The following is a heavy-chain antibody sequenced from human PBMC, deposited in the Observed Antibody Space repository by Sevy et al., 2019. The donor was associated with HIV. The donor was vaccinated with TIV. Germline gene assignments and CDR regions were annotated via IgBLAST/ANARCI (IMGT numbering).Heavy chain of an antibody. J-gene: IGHJ3*02. V-gene: IGHV3-30-3*01. CDR1: GFTFSSYA. CDR3: ASGQLPYHDAFDI. Sequence: GGSLRLSCAASGFTFSSYAMHWVRQAPGKGLEWVAVISYDGSNKYYADSVKGRFTISRDNSKNTLYLQMNSLRAEDTAVYHCASGQLPYHDAFDIWGQGTMVTVSS. CDR2: ISYDGSNK. D-gene: IGHD2-2*01.